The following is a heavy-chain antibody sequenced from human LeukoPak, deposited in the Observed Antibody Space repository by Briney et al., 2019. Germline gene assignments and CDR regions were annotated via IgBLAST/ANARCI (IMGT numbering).Heavy chain of an antibody. CDR3: GHSGIYYLFDY. D-gene: IGHD1-26*01. J-gene: IGHJ4*02. Sequence: SETLSLTCIVSGGSISSNSFYWGWIRQPPGKGLEWIGSIYYSGSTYYNPSLKSRVTTSVDTSKNQFSLKLRSVTAADTAVYYCGHSGIYYLFDYWGQGSLVTVSS. CDR1: GGSISSNSFY. V-gene: IGHV4-39*01. CDR2: IYYSGST.